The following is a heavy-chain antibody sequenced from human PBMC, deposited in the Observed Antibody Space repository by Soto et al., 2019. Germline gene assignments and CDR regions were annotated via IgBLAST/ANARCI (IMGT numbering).Heavy chain of an antibody. CDR3: ARDGGFGY. CDR1: GFTFSSHW. V-gene: IGHV3-7*01. Sequence: EVLLVESGGGLVQPGGSLRVSCAASGFTFSSHWMSWVRQAPGKGLEWVANIKQDGSEKNYVDSVKGRFTISRDNAGNSLHLQMKSLRAEDTAVYYCARDGGFGYWGRGTLVTVSS. D-gene: IGHD3-16*01. J-gene: IGHJ4*02. CDR2: IKQDGSEK.